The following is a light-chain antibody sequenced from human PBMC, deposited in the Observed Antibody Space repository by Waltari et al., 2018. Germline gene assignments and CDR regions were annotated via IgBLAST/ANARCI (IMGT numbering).Light chain of an antibody. J-gene: IGLJ1*01. CDR1: NIGGTT. CDR3: QVWEGSSDHYV. V-gene: IGLV3-21*02. Sequence: SYVLTPPASVSVAPGQTARSTCAGNNIGGTTVHWDQLRPGQAPVLVVHDDSDRPSGIPERFSGSDSGNTATLTISGVEVGDEGDYYCQVWEGSSDHYVFGTGTAVSV. CDR2: DDS.